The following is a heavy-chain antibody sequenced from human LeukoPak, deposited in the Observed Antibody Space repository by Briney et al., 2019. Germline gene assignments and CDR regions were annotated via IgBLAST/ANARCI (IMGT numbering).Heavy chain of an antibody. CDR1: GFTFSSYW. Sequence: GSLRLSSAASGFTFSSYWMHWVRQDPGKGLVWVSYINSDGSTTDYADSVKGRFTISRDNAKNTLYLQVNSLRAEDTAVYYCARGSSGGTFGYWGQGTLVTVSS. D-gene: IGHD3-3*02. CDR2: INSDGSTT. V-gene: IGHV3-74*01. CDR3: ARGSSGGTFGY. J-gene: IGHJ4*02.